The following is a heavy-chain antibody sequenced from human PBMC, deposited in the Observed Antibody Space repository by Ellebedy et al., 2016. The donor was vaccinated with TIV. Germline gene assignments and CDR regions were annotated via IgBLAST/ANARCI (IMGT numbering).Heavy chain of an antibody. Sequence: KVSCKGSGYTFTNYWISWVRQMPGKGLEWMGKIDPSDSYTNYSPSFQGHVTISADKSISTAYLQWSSLKASDTARYYCARHYGTSSPFDYWGQGTLVTVSS. CDR1: GYTFTNYW. V-gene: IGHV5-10-1*01. J-gene: IGHJ4*02. D-gene: IGHD2-2*01. CDR3: ARHYGTSSPFDY. CDR2: IDPSDSYT.